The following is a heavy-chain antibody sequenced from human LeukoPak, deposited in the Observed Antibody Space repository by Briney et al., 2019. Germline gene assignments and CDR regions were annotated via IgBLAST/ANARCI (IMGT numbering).Heavy chain of an antibody. V-gene: IGHV3-48*03. J-gene: IGHJ4*02. CDR3: ARSARLMKGVVEVTALDD. CDR2: LSSSGSAF. CDR1: GFTFRSYE. Sequence: PGGSLRLSCEDSGFTFRSYEMNWVRQAPGRGLEWIAYLSSSGSAFFYADSVKGRFTIARDNAKNSVYLEMNSLRADDTAVYYCARSARLMKGVVEVTALDDWGQGTLVSVSS. D-gene: IGHD3-3*01.